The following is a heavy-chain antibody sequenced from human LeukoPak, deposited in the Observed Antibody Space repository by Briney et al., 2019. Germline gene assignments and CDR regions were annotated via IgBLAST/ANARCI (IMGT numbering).Heavy chain of an antibody. D-gene: IGHD6-19*01. CDR2: INPNSGGA. V-gene: IGHV1-2*02. J-gene: IGHJ6*02. CDR3: ARDGEQWLVKDASRGGYYYYGMDV. CDR1: GYTFTGYY. Sequence: GASVKVSCKASGYTFTGYYMNWGRQAPGQGLEWRGWINPNSGGANYAQKVQGRVTMTRDTSISTAYMELSRLRSDDTAVYYCARDGEQWLVKDASRGGYYYYGMDVWGQGTTVTVSS.